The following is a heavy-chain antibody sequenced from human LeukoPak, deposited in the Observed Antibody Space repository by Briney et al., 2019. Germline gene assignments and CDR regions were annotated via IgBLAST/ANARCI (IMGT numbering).Heavy chain of an antibody. Sequence: PGGSLRLSCAASGFTFSSYWMSWVRQAPGKGLEWVANIKQDGSEKYYVDSVKGRFTISRDNAKNSLYLQMNSLRAEDTAVYYCARVWGSYFASDYYYYMDVWGKGTTVTVSS. J-gene: IGHJ6*03. D-gene: IGHD1-26*01. CDR1: GFTFSSYW. CDR3: ARVWGSYFASDYYYYMDV. CDR2: IKQDGSEK. V-gene: IGHV3-7*01.